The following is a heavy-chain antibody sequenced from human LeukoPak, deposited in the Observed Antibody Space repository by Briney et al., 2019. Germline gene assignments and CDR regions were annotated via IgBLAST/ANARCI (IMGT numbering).Heavy chain of an antibody. CDR1: GYTFTDYY. D-gene: IGHD5-12*01. CDR3: TRAIVATFATDY. Sequence: ASVKVSCKASGYTFTDYYFHWVRQAPGQGLEWRGWFNPNSGATQYAQKFQGRVTMTRVTSITTAYMELTRLTSDDTAVYYCTRAIVATFATDYWGHGTLVTVTS. CDR2: FNPNSGAT. J-gene: IGHJ4*01. V-gene: IGHV1-2*02.